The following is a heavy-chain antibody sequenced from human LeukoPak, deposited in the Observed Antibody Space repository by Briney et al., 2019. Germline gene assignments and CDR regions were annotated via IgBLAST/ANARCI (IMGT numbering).Heavy chain of an antibody. CDR2: VYYSGST. CDR3: ARGVSGSYYSHPSGYYYYMDV. D-gene: IGHD1-26*01. V-gene: IGHV4-39*07. CDR1: GGSISSSSYY. Sequence: SETLSLTCTVSGGSISSSSYYWGWIRQPPGKGLEWIGSVYYSGSTYYNPSLKSRVTISVDTSKNQFSLKLSSVTAADTAVYYCARGVSGSYYSHPSGYYYYMDVWGKGTTVTVSS. J-gene: IGHJ6*03.